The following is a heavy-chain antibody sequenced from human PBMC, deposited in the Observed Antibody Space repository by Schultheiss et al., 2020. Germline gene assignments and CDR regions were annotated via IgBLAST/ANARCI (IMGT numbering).Heavy chain of an antibody. CDR3: ARTYCGGDCYWVYGWFDP. CDR2: IYTSGST. CDR1: GGSISSYY. J-gene: IGHJ5*02. Sequence: SETLSLTCTVSGGSISSYYWSWIRQPAGKGLEWIGRIYTSGSTNYNPSLKNRVTMSVDTSKNQFSLKLSSVTAADTAVYYCARTYCGGDCYWVYGWFDPWGQGTLVTVSS. D-gene: IGHD2-21*02. V-gene: IGHV4-4*07.